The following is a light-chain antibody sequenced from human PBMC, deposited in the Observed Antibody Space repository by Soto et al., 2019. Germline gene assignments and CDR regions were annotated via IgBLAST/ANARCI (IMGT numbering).Light chain of an antibody. CDR1: SSNIGAGYD. Sequence: QSVLTQPPSVSAAPGQRVTISCTGSSSNIGAGYDVHWYQQLPGTAPKLLIYVNSKRPSGVPDRFSGSKSGTSASLAITGLQAEDESDYYCQSYDSSLSGVVFGGGTKVTVL. V-gene: IGLV1-40*01. CDR2: VNS. CDR3: QSYDSSLSGVV. J-gene: IGLJ2*01.